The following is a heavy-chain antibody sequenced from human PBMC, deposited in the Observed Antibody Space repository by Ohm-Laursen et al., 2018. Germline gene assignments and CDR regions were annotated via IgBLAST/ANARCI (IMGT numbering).Heavy chain of an antibody. V-gene: IGHV4-4*07. CDR2: ISSSGNT. CDR3: ARDVAAYDAFDI. CDR1: GGSVSTYY. J-gene: IGHJ3*02. D-gene: IGHD6-6*01. Sequence: TLSLTCTVSGGSVSTYYWNWIRQPAGKGLEWIGRISSSGNTNYNPSLKSRVTISVDTSKNQFSLKLSSVTTADTAVYYCARDVAAYDAFDIWGQGTMVTVSS.